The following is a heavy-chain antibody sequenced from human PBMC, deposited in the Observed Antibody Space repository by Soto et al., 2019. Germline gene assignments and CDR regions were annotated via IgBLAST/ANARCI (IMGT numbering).Heavy chain of an antibody. CDR2: INHLGSI. J-gene: IGHJ6*03. CDR1: GGSLSDYF. V-gene: IGHV4-34*01. D-gene: IGHD2-21*01. CDR3: ARGGISHWAYFYYMDV. Sequence: SETLSLTCVVSGGSLSDYFWSWIRQPPGMALEWIGEINHLGSINYNPSLKSRVTMSVDTSKNQFSLTLNSVTAADTATYYCARGGISHWAYFYYMDVWDRGTMVTGSS.